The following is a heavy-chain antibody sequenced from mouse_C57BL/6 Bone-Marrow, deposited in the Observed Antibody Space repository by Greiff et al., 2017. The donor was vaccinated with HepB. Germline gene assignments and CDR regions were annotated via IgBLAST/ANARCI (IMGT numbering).Heavy chain of an antibody. V-gene: IGHV5-12*01. CDR2: ISNGGGCT. J-gene: IGHJ4*01. D-gene: IGHD1-1*01. CDR3: ARHIYYGEGYAMDY. CDR1: GFTFSDYY. Sequence: EVKLVESGGGLVQPGGSLKLSCAASGFTFSDYYMSWVRQTPEKRLEWVAYISNGGGCTYYPDTVKGRFTISRDNAKNTLYLQMRRLKSEDTAMYYCARHIYYGEGYAMDYWGQGTSVTVSS.